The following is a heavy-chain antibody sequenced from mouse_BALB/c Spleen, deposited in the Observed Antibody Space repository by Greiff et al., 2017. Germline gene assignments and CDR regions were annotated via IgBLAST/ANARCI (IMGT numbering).Heavy chain of an antibody. V-gene: IGHV2-9*02. Sequence: VQVVESGPGLVAPSQSLSITCTVSGFSLTSYGVHWVRQPPGKGLEWLGVIWAGGSTNYNSALMSRLSISKDNSKSQVFLKMNSLQTDDTAMYYCARELDYYGSSHFDYWGQGTTLTVSS. CDR2: IWAGGST. CDR1: GFSLTSYG. J-gene: IGHJ2*01. CDR3: ARELDYYGSSHFDY. D-gene: IGHD1-1*01.